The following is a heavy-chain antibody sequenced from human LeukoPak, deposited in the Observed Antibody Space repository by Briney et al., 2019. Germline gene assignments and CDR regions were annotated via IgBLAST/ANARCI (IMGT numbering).Heavy chain of an antibody. CDR3: ARGGRPGYSSSWYSSRYAFDY. V-gene: IGHV4-59*08. CDR1: GGSISSYY. Sequence: SEALSLTCTVSGGSISSYYWSWIRQPPVKGLEWIGYIYYSGSTNYNPSLKSRVTISVDTSKNQFSLKLSSVTAADTAVYYCARGGRPGYSSSWYSSRYAFDYWGQGTLVTVSS. J-gene: IGHJ4*02. CDR2: IYYSGST. D-gene: IGHD6-13*01.